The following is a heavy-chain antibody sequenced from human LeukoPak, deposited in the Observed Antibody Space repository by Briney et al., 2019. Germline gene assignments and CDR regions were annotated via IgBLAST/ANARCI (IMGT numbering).Heavy chain of an antibody. CDR3: ARISVWGSYRYTEPYFDY. CDR1: GYSFTSYW. D-gene: IGHD3-16*02. CDR2: IYPGDSDT. V-gene: IGHV5-51*01. J-gene: IGHJ4*02. Sequence: RGESLKISCKGSGYSFTSYWIGWVRQMPGKGLEWMGIIYPGDSDTRYSPSFQGQVTISADKSISTAYLQWSSLKASDTAMYYCARISVWGSYRYTEPYFDYWGQGTLVTVSS.